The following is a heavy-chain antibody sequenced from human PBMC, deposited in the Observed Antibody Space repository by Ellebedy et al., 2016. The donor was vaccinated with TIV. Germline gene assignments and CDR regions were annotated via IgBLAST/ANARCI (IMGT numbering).Heavy chain of an antibody. CDR1: GFTVSSNY. V-gene: IGHV3-66*01. D-gene: IGHD3-9*01. Sequence: GESLKISCAASGFTVSSNYMSWVRQAPGKGLECVSVIYSGGTTYYADSVKGRFTISRDNSKNTPYLQMNSLRAEDTAVYYCAREVVIYDILTGYYSRYFQHWGQGTLVTVSS. CDR3: AREVVIYDILTGYYSRYFQH. J-gene: IGHJ1*01. CDR2: IYSGGTT.